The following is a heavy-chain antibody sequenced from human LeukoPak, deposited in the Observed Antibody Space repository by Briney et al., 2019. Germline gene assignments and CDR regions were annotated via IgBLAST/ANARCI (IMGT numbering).Heavy chain of an antibody. D-gene: IGHD2-2*01. V-gene: IGHV3-30*04. Sequence: GRSLRLSCAASGFTFSSYAMHWVRQAPGKGLEWVAVISYDGSNKYYADSVKGRFTISRDNSKNTLYLQMNSLRAEDTAVYYCASRVVPAARRDYWGQGTLVTVSS. CDR3: ASRVVPAARRDY. CDR1: GFTFSSYA. CDR2: ISYDGSNK. J-gene: IGHJ4*02.